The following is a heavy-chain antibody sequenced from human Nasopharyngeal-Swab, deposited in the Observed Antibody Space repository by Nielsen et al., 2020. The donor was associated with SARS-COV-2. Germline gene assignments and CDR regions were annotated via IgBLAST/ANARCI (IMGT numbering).Heavy chain of an antibody. CDR3: ARERTDCSGGSCYSYGMDV. V-gene: IGHV3-13*01. Sequence: GESLKISCAASGFTFSNFAMSWVRQAPGKGLEWVSVISGDSDTTYYPGSVKGRFTISRENAKNSLYLQMNSLRAGDTAVYYCARERTDCSGGSCYSYGMDVWSQGTTVTVSS. J-gene: IGHJ6*02. CDR2: ISGDSDTT. D-gene: IGHD2-15*01. CDR1: GFTFSNFA.